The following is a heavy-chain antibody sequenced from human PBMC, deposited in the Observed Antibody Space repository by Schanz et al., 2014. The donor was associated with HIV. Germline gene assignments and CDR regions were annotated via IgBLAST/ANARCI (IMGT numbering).Heavy chain of an antibody. CDR1: GFTFIREG. CDR3: AKASVTDYCDY. Sequence: QVQLVESGGGVVQPGRSLRLSCAASGFTFIREGMHWARQAPGKGPEGGALISYDGNDKYYADSVKGRFTVSRDNSKNTLYLQMNNLRAEDTAVYFCAKASVTDYCDYWGQGTLVTVSS. V-gene: IGHV3-30*18. D-gene: IGHD4-17*01. CDR2: ISYDGNDK. J-gene: IGHJ4*02.